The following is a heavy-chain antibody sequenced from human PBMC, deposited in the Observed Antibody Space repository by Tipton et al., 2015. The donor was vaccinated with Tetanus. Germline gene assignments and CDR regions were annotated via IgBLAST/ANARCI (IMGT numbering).Heavy chain of an antibody. CDR1: GASVRSESYY. J-gene: IGHJ4*02. CDR3: ARGWSECSSWSCSPFDS. CDR2: VSSSGNS. D-gene: IGHD2-2*01. Sequence: TLSLTCFVSGASVRSESYYWTWFRQPPGKRLEWIGFVSSSGNSNYSPSLTGRVSMSLDTSKQQFSLSLTSATAADTAVYYCARGWSECSSWSCSPFDSWGQGTLVTVSS. V-gene: IGHV4-61*01.